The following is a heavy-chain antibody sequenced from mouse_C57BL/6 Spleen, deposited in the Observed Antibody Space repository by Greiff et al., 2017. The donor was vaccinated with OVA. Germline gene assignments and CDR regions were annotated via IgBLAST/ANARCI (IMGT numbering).Heavy chain of an antibody. CDR2: INPSTGGT. D-gene: IGHD1-1*01. CDR1: GYSFTGYY. J-gene: IGHJ4*01. CDR3: ARENGTVPYYAMDY. Sequence: EVQLQQSGPELVKPGASVKISCKASGYSFTGYYMNWVKQSPEKSLEWIGEINPSTGGTTYNQKFKAKATLTVDKSSSTAYMQLKSLTSEDSAVYYCARENGTVPYYAMDYWGQGTSVTVSS. V-gene: IGHV1-42*01.